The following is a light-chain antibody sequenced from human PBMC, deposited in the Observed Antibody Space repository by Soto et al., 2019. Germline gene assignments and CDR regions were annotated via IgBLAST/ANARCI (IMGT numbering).Light chain of an antibody. CDR3: MQSTQLPPT. Sequence: EIVLTQSPGTLSLSPGERATLSCRASQSVSSYLLWYQQKPGQAPRLLIYDASNRATGIPARFSGSGSGTDFTLEISRVETDDVGIYYCMQSTQLPPTFGQGTRLEIK. CDR2: DAS. J-gene: IGKJ5*01. V-gene: IGKV3-11*01. CDR1: QSVSSY.